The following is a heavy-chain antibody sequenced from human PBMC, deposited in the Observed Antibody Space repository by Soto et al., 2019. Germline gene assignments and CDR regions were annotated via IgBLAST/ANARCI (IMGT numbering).Heavy chain of an antibody. V-gene: IGHV1-69*10. Sequence: SVKVSCKASGGTFSSYAISWVRQAPGQGLEWMGGIIPILGIANYAQKFQGRVTITADKSTSTAYMELSSLRSEDTAVYYCARGEYGSGSYYNYYYYGMDVWGQGTTVTVSS. CDR3: ARGEYGSGSYYNYYYYGMDV. CDR1: GGTFSSYA. J-gene: IGHJ6*02. D-gene: IGHD3-10*01. CDR2: IIPILGIA.